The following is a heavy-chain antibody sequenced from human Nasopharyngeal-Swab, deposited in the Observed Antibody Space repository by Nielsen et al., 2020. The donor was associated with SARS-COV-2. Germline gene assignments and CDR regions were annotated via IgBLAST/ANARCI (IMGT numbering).Heavy chain of an antibody. CDR1: GFTFSSYS. J-gene: IGHJ5*02. CDR3: ARQRGGIVILTLDP. CDR2: IDSDGSST. V-gene: IGHV3-74*01. Sequence: GGSLRLSCAASGFTFSSYSMHWVRQVPGKGLLWVAPIDSDGSSTTYADSVKGRFTISRDNAKNTLYLQMDSLRAEDTAVYYCARQRGGIVILTLDPWGQGTLVTVSS. D-gene: IGHD3/OR15-3a*01.